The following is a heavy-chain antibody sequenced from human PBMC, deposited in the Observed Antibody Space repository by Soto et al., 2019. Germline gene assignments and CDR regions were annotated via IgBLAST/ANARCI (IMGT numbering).Heavy chain of an antibody. CDR3: ARDRLWLEGGTGADY. J-gene: IGHJ4*01. CDR2: INPNSGGT. CDR1: GYTFTGYY. V-gene: IGHV1-2*02. Sequence: ASVKVSCKASGYTFTGYYMHWVRQAPGQGLEWMGWINPNSGGTNYAQKFQGRVTMTRDTSISTAYMELSRLRSEDTGIYYCARDRLWLEGGTGADYWGQGTQVTVSS. D-gene: IGHD1-26*01.